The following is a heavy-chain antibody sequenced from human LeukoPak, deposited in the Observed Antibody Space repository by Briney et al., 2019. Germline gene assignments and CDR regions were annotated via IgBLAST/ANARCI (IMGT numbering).Heavy chain of an antibody. J-gene: IGHJ4*02. CDR3: ARVSNYGADY. Sequence: GGSLRLSCVASRITFSNYAVSWVRQAPEKGLDWVSVIYSGGSTYYADSVKGRFTISRDNSKNTLYLQMNSLRAEDTAVYYCARVSNYGADYWGQGTLVTVSS. CDR1: RITFSNYA. V-gene: IGHV3-53*01. D-gene: IGHD4-17*01. CDR2: IYSGGST.